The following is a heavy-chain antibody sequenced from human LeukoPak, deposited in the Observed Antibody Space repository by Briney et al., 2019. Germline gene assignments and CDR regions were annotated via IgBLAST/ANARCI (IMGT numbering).Heavy chain of an antibody. Sequence: GASVKVSCKASGSTFASYHMHWVRQAPGQGLEWVALIKGTGDRPDYAQKFQGRVTVTCDTSTTTTYLELRSLKMEDTAVYYCARAPAGTLDFWGQGTLVTVSS. CDR1: GSTFASYH. CDR3: ARAPAGTLDF. V-gene: IGHV1-46*01. J-gene: IGHJ4*02. CDR2: IKGTGDRP. D-gene: IGHD3-16*01.